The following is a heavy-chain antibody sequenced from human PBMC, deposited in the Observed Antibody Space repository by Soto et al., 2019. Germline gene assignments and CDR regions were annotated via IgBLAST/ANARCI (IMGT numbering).Heavy chain of an antibody. Sequence: EVQLLESGGGLVQPGGSLRLSCAASGFTFSSYAMSWVRQAPGKGLEWVSAISGSGGSTYYADSVKGQFSISRDNSKNTRYLQMNSLRAEDTTVYYCAKVPGDYYDSSGYYYYFDYWGQGTLVTISS. CDR3: AKVPGDYYDSSGYYYYFDY. V-gene: IGHV3-23*01. D-gene: IGHD3-22*01. J-gene: IGHJ4*02. CDR2: ISGSGGST. CDR1: GFTFSSYA.